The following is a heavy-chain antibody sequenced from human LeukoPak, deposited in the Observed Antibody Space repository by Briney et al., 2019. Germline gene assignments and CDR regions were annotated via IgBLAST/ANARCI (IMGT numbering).Heavy chain of an antibody. V-gene: IGHV3-66*04. CDR1: GFTVSSNY. CDR3: ARHGGFRLRYFDWATNWFDP. CDR2: IYSGGTT. J-gene: IGHJ5*02. D-gene: IGHD3-9*01. Sequence: GGSLRLSCAASGFTVSSNYMSWVRQAPGKGLEWVSVIYSGGTTYFADSVKGRFTISRDNSKNTLDLQMNSLRAEDTAVYYCARHGGFRLRYFDWATNWFDPWGQGTLVTVSS.